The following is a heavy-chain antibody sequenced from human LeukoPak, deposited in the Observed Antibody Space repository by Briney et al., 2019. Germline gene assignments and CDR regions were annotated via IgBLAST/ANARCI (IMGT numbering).Heavy chain of an antibody. J-gene: IGHJ5*02. CDR1: GYTFSTFG. V-gene: IGHV1-18*01. CDR2: ISGYSRNT. CDR3: ARDLAWGDCSTTSCSTKDHNWLDP. D-gene: IGHD2-2*01. Sequence: ALVKVYCKASGYTFSTFGVSWVRQAPGQGPEWMGWISGYSRNTNYAQRFQDRLILTTDTSTTTAYMELRSLRSDDTAVYYCARDLAWGDCSTTSCSTKDHNWLDPWGQGTLVTVTS.